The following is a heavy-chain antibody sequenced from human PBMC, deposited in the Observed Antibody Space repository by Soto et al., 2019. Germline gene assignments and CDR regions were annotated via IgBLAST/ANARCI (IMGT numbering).Heavy chain of an antibody. D-gene: IGHD6-13*01. CDR1: GFTFSSYW. Sequence: LRLSFAASGFTFSSYWMSWVRQAPGKGLEWVANIKQDGSEKYYVDSVKGRFTISRDNAKNSLYLQMNSLRAEDTAVYYCARSLAAAGTSATDYWGQGTLVTVSS. V-gene: IGHV3-7*03. CDR3: ARSLAAAGTSATDY. CDR2: IKQDGSEK. J-gene: IGHJ4*02.